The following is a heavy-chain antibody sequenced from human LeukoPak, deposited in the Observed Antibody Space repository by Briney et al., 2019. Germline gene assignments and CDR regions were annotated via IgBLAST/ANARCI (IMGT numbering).Heavy chain of an antibody. CDR2: ISGSGGRT. CDR3: ARDRESSSWFDY. CDR1: GFTFSSYA. Sequence: PGGSLRLSCAASGFTFSSYAMSWVRQAPGKGLEWVSGISGSGGRTYYAYSVKGRVTISRDNAKNSLYLQMNSLRAEDTAVYYCARDRESSSWFDYWGQGTLVTVSS. V-gene: IGHV3-23*01. J-gene: IGHJ4*02. D-gene: IGHD6-13*01.